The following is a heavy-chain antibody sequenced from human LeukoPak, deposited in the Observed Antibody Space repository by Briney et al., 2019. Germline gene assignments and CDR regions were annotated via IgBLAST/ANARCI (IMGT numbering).Heavy chain of an antibody. J-gene: IGHJ6*03. CDR1: GYTFTSYG. V-gene: IGHV1-18*01. CDR3: ARVGYCSGGSCYPRYYYMDV. Sequence: GASVKVSCKASGYTFTSYGISWVRQAPGQGLEWMGWISAYNGNTNYAQKLQGRVTMTTDTSTSTAYMELRSLRSEDTAVYYCARVGYCSGGSCYPRYYYMDVWGKGTTVTISS. D-gene: IGHD2-15*01. CDR2: ISAYNGNT.